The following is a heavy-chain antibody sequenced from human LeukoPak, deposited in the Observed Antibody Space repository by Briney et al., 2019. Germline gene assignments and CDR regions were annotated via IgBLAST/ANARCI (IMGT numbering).Heavy chain of an antibody. CDR3: ARVGEGAFDI. CDR2: IYSTGIT. J-gene: IGHJ3*02. V-gene: IGHV4-59*01. D-gene: IGHD3-16*01. Sequence: SETLSLTCTVSGGSISGYYWSWTRQPPGKGLELIGYIYSTGITDYNPSLKSRVTISVDTSKNQFSLRMSSVTAADTAVYYCARVGEGAFDIWGQGTLVTVSS. CDR1: GGSISGYY.